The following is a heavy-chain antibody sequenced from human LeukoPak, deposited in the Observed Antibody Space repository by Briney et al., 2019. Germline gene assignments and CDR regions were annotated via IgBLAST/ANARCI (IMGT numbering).Heavy chain of an antibody. D-gene: IGHD2-2*01. V-gene: IGHV4-31*03. CDR1: GGSISSGGYY. Sequence: PSETLSLTCTVSGGSISSGGYYWSWIRQHPGKGLEWIGYIYYSGSTYYNPSLKSRVTISVDTSKNQFSLKLSSVTAADTAVYYCARSVPAAAYDAFDIWGQGTMVTVSS. CDR3: ARSVPAAAYDAFDI. J-gene: IGHJ3*02. CDR2: IYYSGST.